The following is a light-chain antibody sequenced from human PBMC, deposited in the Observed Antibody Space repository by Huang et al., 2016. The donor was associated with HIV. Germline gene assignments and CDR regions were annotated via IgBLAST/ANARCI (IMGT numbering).Light chain of an antibody. V-gene: IGKV1-39*01. CDR3: QQSYSNTFT. Sequence: DIQMTQSPSSLSASVGERVIITCRASQRISSYLNWYQQQPGKAPNLLIYAASSLQSGVPSSCSGSGSGTDFTLTIRSLQPEDFATYYCQQSYSNTFTFGAGTKVDVK. CDR2: AAS. J-gene: IGKJ3*01. CDR1: QRISSY.